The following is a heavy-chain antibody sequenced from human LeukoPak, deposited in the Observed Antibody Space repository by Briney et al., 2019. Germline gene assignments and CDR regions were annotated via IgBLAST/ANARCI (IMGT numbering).Heavy chain of an antibody. Sequence: GGSLRLSCAASGFTVSRNYMSWVRQAPGKGLEWVSAIYSDESTYYADSVKGRFTISRDNSKNTLFLQMNSLRAEDTAIYYCAKWQYYVSGDDYWGQGILVTVSS. CDR1: GFTVSRNY. CDR2: IYSDEST. CDR3: AKWQYYVSGDDY. J-gene: IGHJ4*02. D-gene: IGHD3-10*01. V-gene: IGHV3-53*01.